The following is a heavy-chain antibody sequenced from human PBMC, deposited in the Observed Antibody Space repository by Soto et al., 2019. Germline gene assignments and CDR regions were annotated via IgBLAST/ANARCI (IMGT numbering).Heavy chain of an antibody. Sequence: QVQLVESGGGVVQPGRSLRLSCAASGFTFSTYGLHWVRQAPGKGLEWVAFISNDESNKYYADSVKGRFTISRDNSKNPLYLQMNSLRAEDTAVYYCTKEADAFDVWGQGTMVTVSS. V-gene: IGHV3-30*18. CDR3: TKEADAFDV. CDR1: GFTFSTYG. J-gene: IGHJ3*01. CDR2: ISNDESNK.